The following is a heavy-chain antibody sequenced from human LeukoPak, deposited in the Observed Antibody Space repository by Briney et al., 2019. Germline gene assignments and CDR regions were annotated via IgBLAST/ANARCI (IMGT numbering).Heavy chain of an antibody. CDR1: GGSFSSSSYY. J-gene: IGHJ4*02. Sequence: PSETLSLTCTVSGGSFSSSSYYWGWVRQPPGKGPEWIGTIYYSGSTYYSPSLNSRVTISVDPSKNQFSLKLTSVTAADTAVYYCARVPSYYDSGGYLTTYYFDYWGQGTLVTVSS. V-gene: IGHV4-39*07. CDR3: ARVPSYYDSGGYLTTYYFDY. CDR2: IYYSGST. D-gene: IGHD3-22*01.